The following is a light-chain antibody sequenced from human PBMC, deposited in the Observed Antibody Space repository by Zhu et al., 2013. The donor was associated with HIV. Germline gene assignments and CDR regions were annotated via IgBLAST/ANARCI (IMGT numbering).Light chain of an antibody. J-gene: IGKJ2*01. CDR2: GAS. Sequence: IVLTQSPGTLSLSPGDRVTLSCRASQRVSSTYVAWYQQKPGQAPRLLMYGASTRGTGIPDRFSGSGSGTDFSLSISRLEPEDFAVYYCLKYGDSPYTFGQGTKLDI. CDR1: QRVSSTY. CDR3: LKYGDSPYT. V-gene: IGKV3-20*01.